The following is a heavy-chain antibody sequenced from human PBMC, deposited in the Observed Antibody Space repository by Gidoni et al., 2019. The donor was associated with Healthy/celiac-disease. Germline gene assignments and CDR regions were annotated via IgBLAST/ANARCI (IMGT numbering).Heavy chain of an antibody. CDR2: ISGDGGST. J-gene: IGHJ4*02. CDR1: GFTFDDYA. CDR3: AEDQWELFGHYFDY. V-gene: IGHV3-43*02. D-gene: IGHD1-26*01. Sequence: EVQLVESGGGLVQPGGSLSLSCAASGFTFDDYAMNWVRQAPGKGLGWVSLISGDGGSTYYEDSVKGRFTITRDNSKNSLYLQMNSLRTEDNALYYCAEDQWELFGHYFDYWGQGTLVTVSS.